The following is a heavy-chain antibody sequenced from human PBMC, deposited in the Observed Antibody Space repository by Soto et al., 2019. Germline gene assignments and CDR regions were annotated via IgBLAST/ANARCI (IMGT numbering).Heavy chain of an antibody. CDR2: ISSSDNII. V-gene: IGHV3-11*01. Sequence: PGGSLRLSCAASGFIFSDYYMSWIRQAPGKGLEWISYISSSDNIIYYADSVKGRFTISRDNAKNSLYLQMNSLRAEDTAVYYCARDRGYYDSSGYFDYWGQGXLVTVYS. CDR3: ARDRGYYDSSGYFDY. J-gene: IGHJ4*02. D-gene: IGHD3-22*01. CDR1: GFIFSDYY.